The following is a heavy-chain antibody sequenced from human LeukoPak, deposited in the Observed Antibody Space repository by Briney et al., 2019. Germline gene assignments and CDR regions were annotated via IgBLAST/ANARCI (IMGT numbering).Heavy chain of an antibody. Sequence: SETLSLTCTVSGGSISSYYWSWLRQPPGKGLEWVGYMSYSASNYYNTSLKSGVTISVETSKKQFSLPLSSVTAADTAVYYCARHGGSYSFDYWGQGTLVTVSS. D-gene: IGHD1-26*01. J-gene: IGHJ4*02. V-gene: IGHV4-59*08. CDR1: GGSISSYY. CDR2: MSYSASN. CDR3: ARHGGSYSFDY.